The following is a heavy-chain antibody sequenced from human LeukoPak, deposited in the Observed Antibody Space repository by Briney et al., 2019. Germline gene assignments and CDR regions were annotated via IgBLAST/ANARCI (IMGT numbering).Heavy chain of an antibody. Sequence: ASVKVSCKASGYTFTGYYMHWVRQAPGQGLEWMGRINPNSGGTNYAQKFQGRVTMTRDTSISTAYMELSRLRSDDTAGYYCARYSSGWYLNWFDPWGQGTLVTVSS. CDR3: ARYSSGWYLNWFDP. CDR1: GYTFTGYY. CDR2: INPNSGGT. D-gene: IGHD6-19*01. V-gene: IGHV1-2*06. J-gene: IGHJ5*02.